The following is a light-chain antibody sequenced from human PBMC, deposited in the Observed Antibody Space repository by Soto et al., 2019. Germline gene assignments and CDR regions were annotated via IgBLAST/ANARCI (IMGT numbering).Light chain of an antibody. CDR2: WAS. Sequence: DIVMTQSPEYLAVSLGERATINCRSSQSILYSSNNKNLIPWYQQKPGQPPKLLIYWASTRQSGVPDRFSGSGSGRDFTLTISSLQAEDVAVYYYQQYYSPPRYTFGQGTRLGIK. CDR1: QSILYSSNNKNL. CDR3: QQYYSPPRYT. J-gene: IGKJ2*01. V-gene: IGKV4-1*01.